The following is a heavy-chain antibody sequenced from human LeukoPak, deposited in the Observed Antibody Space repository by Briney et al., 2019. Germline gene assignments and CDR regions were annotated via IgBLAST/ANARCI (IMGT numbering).Heavy chain of an antibody. CDR2: IRYDGSNK. J-gene: IGHJ4*02. D-gene: IGHD6-13*01. CDR1: GFTFSSYG. Sequence: GGSLRLSCAASGFTFSSYGMHWVRQAPGKGLEWVAFIRYDGSNKYYADSVKGRFTISRDNAKNSLYLQMNSLRAEDTAVYYCARDKMQQSTEGSNFDHWGQGTLVTVSS. CDR3: ARDKMQQSTEGSNFDH. V-gene: IGHV3-30*02.